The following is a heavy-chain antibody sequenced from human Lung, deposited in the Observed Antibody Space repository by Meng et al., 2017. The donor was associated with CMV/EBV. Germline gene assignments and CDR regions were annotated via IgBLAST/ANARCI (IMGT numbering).Heavy chain of an antibody. CDR1: GFTFSSYE. Sequence: SCAASGFTFSSYEMNWVRQAPGKGLEWVSYISSSGSTIGYADSVKGRFTISRDNAEDSMYLQMNSLRAEDTAVYYCARDRSVYYDTWRDDAFDIWXQGTMVTVSS. J-gene: IGHJ3*02. CDR3: ARDRSVYYDTWRDDAFDI. D-gene: IGHD3-22*01. CDR2: ISSSGSTI. V-gene: IGHV3-48*03.